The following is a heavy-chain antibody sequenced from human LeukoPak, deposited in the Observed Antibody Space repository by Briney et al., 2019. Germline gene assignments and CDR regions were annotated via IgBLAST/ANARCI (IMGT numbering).Heavy chain of an antibody. J-gene: IGHJ4*02. CDR1: GGSISSYY. CDR3: ARGGYSGYDPPNYYFDY. CDR2: IYYSGST. Sequence: PSETLSLTCTVSGGSISSYYWSWIRQPPGKGLEWIGYIYYSGSTNYNPSLKSRVTISVDTSKNQFSLKLSSVTAADTAVYYCARGGYSGYDPPNYYFDYWGQGTLVTVSS. D-gene: IGHD5-12*01. V-gene: IGHV4-59*01.